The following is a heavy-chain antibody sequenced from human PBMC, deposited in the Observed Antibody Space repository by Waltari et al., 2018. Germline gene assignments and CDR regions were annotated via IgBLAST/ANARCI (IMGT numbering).Heavy chain of an antibody. CDR2: IKYDGSAT. V-gene: IGHV3-7*03. J-gene: IGHJ5*01. Sequence: LVESGGGLVQPGGSLRLSCAASGFNFGAYWMTWVRLAPGKGLEWVANIKYDGSATYHADSVNGRFAISRDNAHNSLYLQMNSVIADDTAIYFCARGSTGYVRVWDSWGQGTMVTVSS. D-gene: IGHD2-2*01. CDR1: GFNFGAYW. CDR3: ARGSTGYVRVWDS.